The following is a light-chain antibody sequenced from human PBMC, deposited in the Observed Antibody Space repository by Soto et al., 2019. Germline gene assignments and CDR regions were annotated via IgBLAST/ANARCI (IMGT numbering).Light chain of an antibody. CDR2: EVT. Sequence: QSVLTQPASVSGSPGQSITISCTGTSSDVGGYNFVSWYQQHPGKAPKLMIYEVTNRPSGVSDRFSVSKSGNTASLTISGLQAEDEADYYCSSYTSISGVFGGGTKLTVL. V-gene: IGLV2-14*01. J-gene: IGLJ3*02. CDR3: SSYTSISGV. CDR1: SSDVGGYNF.